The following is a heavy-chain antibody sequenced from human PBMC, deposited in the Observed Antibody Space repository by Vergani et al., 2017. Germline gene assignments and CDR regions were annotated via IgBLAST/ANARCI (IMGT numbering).Heavy chain of an antibody. CDR1: GGTFSSYA. CDR2: IIPIFGTA. D-gene: IGHD6-6*01. Sequence: QVQLVQSGAEVKKPGASVKVSCKASGGTFSSYAISWVRQAPGQGLEWMGGIIPIFGTANYAQKFQGRVTITADESTSTAYMELSSLRSEDTAVYYCARLPDEYSIFYYYMDVWGKGTTVTVSS. CDR3: ARLPDEYSIFYYYMDV. V-gene: IGHV1-69*13. J-gene: IGHJ6*03.